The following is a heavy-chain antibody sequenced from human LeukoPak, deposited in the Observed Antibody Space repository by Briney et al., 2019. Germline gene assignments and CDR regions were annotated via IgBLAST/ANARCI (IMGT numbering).Heavy chain of an antibody. Sequence: SETLSLTCTVSGYSITRNYYWSWIRQPAGKGLEWIGRIYTSGSTNYNPSLKSRVTISVDTSKNQFSLKLSSVTAADTAVYYCARETAAGTSYYYYYMDVWGKGTTVTISS. CDR3: ARETAAGTSYYYYYMDV. V-gene: IGHV4-61*02. CDR1: GYSITRNYY. D-gene: IGHD6-13*01. J-gene: IGHJ6*03. CDR2: IYTSGST.